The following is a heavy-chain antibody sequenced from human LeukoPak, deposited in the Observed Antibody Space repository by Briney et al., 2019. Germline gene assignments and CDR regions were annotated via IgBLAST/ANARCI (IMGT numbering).Heavy chain of an antibody. CDR3: ARDRQKYQLLDEDYYYYYYMDV. V-gene: IGHV4-61*02. CDR2: IYTSGST. D-gene: IGHD2-2*01. CDR1: GGSISSGSYY. J-gene: IGHJ6*03. Sequence: PSETLSLTCTVSGGSISSGSYYWSWIRQPAGKGLEWIGRIYTSGSTNYNPSLKSRVTISVDTSKNQFSLKLSSVTAADTAVYYCARDRQKYQLLDEDYYYYYYMDVWGKGTTVTISS.